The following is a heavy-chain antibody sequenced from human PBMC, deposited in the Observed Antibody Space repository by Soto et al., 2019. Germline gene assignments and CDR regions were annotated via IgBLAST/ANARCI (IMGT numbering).Heavy chain of an antibody. V-gene: IGHV3-11*04. J-gene: IGHJ4*02. CDR2: ISSSGSTI. CDR3: VRAGGYGYGEQTFDY. D-gene: IGHD5-18*01. Sequence: LSLTCTVSGGSISSSSYYWGWIRQPPGKGLEWVSYISSSGSTIYYADSVKGRFTISRDNSKNSLYLQMNSLRDEDTAVYYCVRAGGYGYGEQTFDYWGQGTLVTVSS. CDR1: GGSISSSSYY.